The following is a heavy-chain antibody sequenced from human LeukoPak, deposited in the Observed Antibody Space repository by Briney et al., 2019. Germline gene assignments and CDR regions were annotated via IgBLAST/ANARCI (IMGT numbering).Heavy chain of an antibody. Sequence: ASVKVSCKASGYTFTSYGISWVRQAPGQGLEWMGWISAYNGNTNYAQKLQGRVTMTTNTSTGTAYMELRSLRSDDTAVYYCARDSSVCSSTSCYRSFDYWGQGALVTVSS. CDR3: ARDSSVCSSTSCYRSFDY. D-gene: IGHD2-2*01. V-gene: IGHV1-18*01. CDR1: GYTFTSYG. CDR2: ISAYNGNT. J-gene: IGHJ4*02.